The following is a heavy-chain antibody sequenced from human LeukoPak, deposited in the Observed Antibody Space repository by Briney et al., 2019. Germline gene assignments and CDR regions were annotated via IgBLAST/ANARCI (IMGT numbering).Heavy chain of an antibody. V-gene: IGHV1-18*04. Sequence: ASVKVSCKASGYTFTSYYMHWVRQAPGQGLEWMGWIGPYNDNTYYAQKFQGRVTMTTDTSTSTAYMELRSLGSDDTAVYHCARALAAPTTGFLRHWGQGTLVTVSS. D-gene: IGHD6-13*01. CDR2: IGPYNDNT. J-gene: IGHJ4*02. CDR1: GYTFTSYY. CDR3: ARALAAPTTGFLRH.